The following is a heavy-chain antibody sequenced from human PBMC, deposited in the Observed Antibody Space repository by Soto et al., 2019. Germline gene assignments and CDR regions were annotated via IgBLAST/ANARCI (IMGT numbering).Heavy chain of an antibody. Sequence: ASLKVCCKASGYTFTSYVISWVRQAPGQGLEWMGWISAYNGNTNYAQKLQGRVTMTTDTSTSTAYMELRSLRSDDTAVYYCERDIAPLILTGLHAFDIWGQGTMVTVSS. CDR2: ISAYNGNT. J-gene: IGHJ3*02. D-gene: IGHD3-9*01. CDR3: ERDIAPLILTGLHAFDI. CDR1: GYTFTSYV. V-gene: IGHV1-18*01.